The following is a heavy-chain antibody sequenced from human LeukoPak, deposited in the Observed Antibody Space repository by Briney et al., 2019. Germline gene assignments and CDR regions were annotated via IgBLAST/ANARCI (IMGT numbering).Heavy chain of an antibody. J-gene: IGHJ4*02. CDR3: ARASSDDTAMATPFAY. Sequence: SVKVSCKASGGTFSNYAINWVRQAPGQGLEWMGGITPIFGTANYLQKFQGRVTITADKSTSTAYMELSRLRSEDTAIYYCARASSDDTAMATPFAYWGQGTLVTVSS. D-gene: IGHD5-18*01. CDR1: GGTFSNYA. CDR2: ITPIFGTA. V-gene: IGHV1-69*06.